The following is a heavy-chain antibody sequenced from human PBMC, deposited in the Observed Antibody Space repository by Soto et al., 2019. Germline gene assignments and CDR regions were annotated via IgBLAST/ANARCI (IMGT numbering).Heavy chain of an antibody. CDR3: ARAEYYYYYYGMDV. J-gene: IGHJ6*02. CDR2: ISSSSSTI. CDR1: GFTFSSYS. V-gene: IGHV3-48*02. Sequence: GGSLRLSCAASGFTFSSYSMNWVRQAPGKGLEWVSYISSSSSTIYYADSVKGRFTISRDNAKNSLYLQMNSLRDEDTAVYYCARAEYYYYYYGMDVWGQGTTVTVSS. D-gene: IGHD2-2*01.